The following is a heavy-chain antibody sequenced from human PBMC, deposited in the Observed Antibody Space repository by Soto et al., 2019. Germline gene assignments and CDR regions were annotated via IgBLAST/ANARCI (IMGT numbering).Heavy chain of an antibody. CDR2: ISYDGSNK. CDR1: GFTFSSYA. Sequence: GGSLRLSCSASGFTFSSYAMHWVRQAPGKGLEWVAVISYDGSNKYYADSVKGRFTISRDNSKNTLYLQMNSLRAEDTAVYYCARGGSLYYDFWSGYYSSIHDAFDIWGQGTMVTVSS. D-gene: IGHD3-3*01. V-gene: IGHV3-30-3*01. CDR3: ARGGSLYYDFWSGYYSSIHDAFDI. J-gene: IGHJ3*02.